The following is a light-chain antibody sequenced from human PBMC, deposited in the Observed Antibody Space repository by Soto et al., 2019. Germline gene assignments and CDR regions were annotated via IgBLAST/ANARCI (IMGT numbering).Light chain of an antibody. CDR2: GAS. J-gene: IGKJ1*01. CDR1: QSVSSN. V-gene: IGKV3-15*01. Sequence: EIVMTQSPATLSVSPGERATLSCRASQSVSSNLAWYQQKPGQAPRLLIYGASTRATGTPARFSGSGSGTEFTLTISSQQSEDFAVYYCQQYNNWPPWTFGQGTKVEIK. CDR3: QQYNNWPPWT.